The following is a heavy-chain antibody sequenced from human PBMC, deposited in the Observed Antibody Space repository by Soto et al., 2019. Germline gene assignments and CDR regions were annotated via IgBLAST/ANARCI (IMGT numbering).Heavy chain of an antibody. V-gene: IGHV3-30-3*01. CDR1: GFIFSDFG. J-gene: IGHJ4*02. D-gene: IGHD6-19*01. Sequence: LRLSCVVSGFIFSDFGMHWVRQSPGEGLAWVASISKDGSDTYYAESVKGRFTISRDDSKSTVFLQMHTLKVEDTAAYFCASPREGQWLVFDHWGQRTLVTVSS. CDR2: ISKDGSDT. CDR3: ASPREGQWLVFDH.